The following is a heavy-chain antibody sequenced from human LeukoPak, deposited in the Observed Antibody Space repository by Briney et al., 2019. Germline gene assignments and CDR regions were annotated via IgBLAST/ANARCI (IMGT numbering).Heavy chain of an antibody. CDR3: ARGSASCDY. V-gene: IGHV3-7*01. CDR1: GFTFKSYW. CDR2: IKEDGSDK. J-gene: IGHJ4*02. Sequence: GGSLRLSCAVSGFTFKSYWMSWVRQAPGKGLEWVANIKEDGSDKYYVDSVKGRFTISRDNAKNSLYLQMNSLRAEDTAVYYCARGSASCDYWGKGTPVTVSS.